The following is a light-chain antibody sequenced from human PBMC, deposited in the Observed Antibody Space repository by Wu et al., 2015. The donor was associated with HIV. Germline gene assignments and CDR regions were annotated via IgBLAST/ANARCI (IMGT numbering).Light chain of an antibody. CDR3: QQYISSPQT. V-gene: IGKV3-20*01. CDR2: GAS. CDR1: QSVNSSY. J-gene: IGKJ1*01. Sequence: EIELTQSPATLSLSPGERATLSCRASQSVNSSYLSWYQQKPGQAPRLLIYGASSRATGIPDRFSGSGSGTDFTLTISRLEPEDFAVYYCQQYISSPQTFGQGTQVELK.